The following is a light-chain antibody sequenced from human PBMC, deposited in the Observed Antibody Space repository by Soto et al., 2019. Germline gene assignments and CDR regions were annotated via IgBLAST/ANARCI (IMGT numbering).Light chain of an antibody. V-gene: IGKV3-15*01. J-gene: IGKJ2*01. Sequence: EIILTQSPASLSVSPGERATLSCRASQSVNNNLAWYQQKPGQAPSLLIYGASTRATGIPGMFRGSGSGTEFTLTITSLQSEDFAVYFCQQYNNLPPDTFGQGTKLEIK. CDR3: QQYNNLPPDT. CDR1: QSVNNN. CDR2: GAS.